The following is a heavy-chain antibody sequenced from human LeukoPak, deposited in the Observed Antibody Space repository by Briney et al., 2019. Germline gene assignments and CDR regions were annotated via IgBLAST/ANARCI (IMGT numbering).Heavy chain of an antibody. CDR1: GFTFSSYW. CDR2: INSDGSRT. D-gene: IGHD5-12*01. CDR3: ARRGYSAYDF. V-gene: IGHV3-74*01. J-gene: IGHJ4*02. Sequence: QPGGSLRLSCAASGFTFSSYWMYWVRHAPGKGLVWVSRINSDGSRTNYADSVKGRFTISRVNAKNTLYLQMDSLRAEDTAVYYCARRGYSAYDFWGQGTLVTVSS.